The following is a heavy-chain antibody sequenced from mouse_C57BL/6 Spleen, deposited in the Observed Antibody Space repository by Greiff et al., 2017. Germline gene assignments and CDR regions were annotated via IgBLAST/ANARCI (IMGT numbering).Heavy chain of an antibody. CDR2: IYPSDSES. J-gene: IGHJ2*01. Sequence: QVQLQQPGAELVRPGSSVKLSCKASGYTFPSYWMDWVKQRPGQGLAWIGNIYPSDSESHYNQKFKDKATLTVDKSSRPAYMQLSSLTSEDSAVYYCARGGLRRSYYFDYWGQGTTLTASS. CDR3: ARGGLRRSYYFDY. CDR1: GYTFPSYW. D-gene: IGHD2-12*01. V-gene: IGHV1-61*01.